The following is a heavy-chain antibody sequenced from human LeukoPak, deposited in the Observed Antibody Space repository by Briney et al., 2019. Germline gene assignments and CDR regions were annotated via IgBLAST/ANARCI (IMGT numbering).Heavy chain of an antibody. CDR3: ATFFDLLTGYYVDRHLDY. D-gene: IGHD3-9*01. V-gene: IGHV1-2*02. J-gene: IGHJ4*02. CDR2: INPSSGGT. CDR1: GYAFSDYY. Sequence: GAVKVSCKASGYAFSDYYMHWVRHAPGQELEWMGWINPSSGGTNYEQRLRGRVTMTRDTSLNTAYMELSRLGPDDTAVYYCATFFDLLTGYYVDRHLDYWGQGTLVTVSS.